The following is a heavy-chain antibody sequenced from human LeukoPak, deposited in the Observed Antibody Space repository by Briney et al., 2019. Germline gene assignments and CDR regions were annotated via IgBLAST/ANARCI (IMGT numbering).Heavy chain of an antibody. CDR3: ARDYASDY. CDR2: ISRSGDTI. J-gene: IGHJ4*02. Sequence: GGSLRLSCAASGFTFSRYEMNWVRQAPGKGLEWVSFISRSGDTIYFADSVKGRFTISRDNAKNSLYLQMSSLRAEDTAVYYCARDYASDYWGQGALVTVSS. CDR1: GFTFSRYE. V-gene: IGHV3-48*03. D-gene: IGHD3-10*01.